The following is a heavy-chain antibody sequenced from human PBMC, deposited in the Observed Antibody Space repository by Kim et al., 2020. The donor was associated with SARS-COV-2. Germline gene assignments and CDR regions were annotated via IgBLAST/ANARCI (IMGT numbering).Heavy chain of an antibody. D-gene: IGHD1-26*01. CDR1: GGTFSSYA. V-gene: IGHV1-69*13. CDR2: IIPIFGTA. CDR3: AREVGERGYFDY. Sequence: SVKVSCKASGGTFSSYAISWVRQAPGQGLEWMGGIIPIFGTANYAQKFQGRVTITADESTSTAYMELSSLRSEDTAVYYCAREVGERGYFDYWGQGTLVTVSS. J-gene: IGHJ4*02.